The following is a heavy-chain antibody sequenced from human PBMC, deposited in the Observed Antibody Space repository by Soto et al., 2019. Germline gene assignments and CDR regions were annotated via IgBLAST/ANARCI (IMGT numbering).Heavy chain of an antibody. Sequence: GGSLRLSCAASGFSISDYWMTWVRQAPGKGPEWVATIKQDGSERQYVDSVKGRFTISRDNADNSLYLQMNSLRGEDTAVYFCVRDNLWSQGALVTVSS. J-gene: IGHJ4*02. V-gene: IGHV3-7*01. CDR1: GFSISDYW. CDR2: IKQDGSER. CDR3: VRDNL.